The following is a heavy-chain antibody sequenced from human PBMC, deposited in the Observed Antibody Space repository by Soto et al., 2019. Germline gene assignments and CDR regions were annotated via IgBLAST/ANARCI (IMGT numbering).Heavy chain of an antibody. CDR1: GFTFSSYG. Sequence: GGSLRLSCAASGFTFSSYGMHWVRQAPGKGLEWVAVISYDGSNKYYADSVKGRFTISRDNSKNTLYLQMNSLRAEDTAVYYCAKANYYDSSGRGSWFDPWGQGTLVTVSS. CDR2: ISYDGSNK. J-gene: IGHJ5*02. CDR3: AKANYYDSSGRGSWFDP. V-gene: IGHV3-30*18. D-gene: IGHD3-22*01.